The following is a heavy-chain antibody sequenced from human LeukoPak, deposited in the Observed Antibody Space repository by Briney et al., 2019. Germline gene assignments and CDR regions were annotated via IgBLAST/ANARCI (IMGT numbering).Heavy chain of an antibody. CDR1: GFTFSSYW. CDR2: IRQDGNEK. J-gene: IGHJ4*02. Sequence: GGSLRLSCAASGFTFSSYWMSWVRQAPGKGLEWVANIRQDGNEKYYLDSVKGRFTISRDNAKNSLYLRMNSLRGEDTAVYYCAKDTEYSSGWGQGTLVTVSS. D-gene: IGHD6-19*01. V-gene: IGHV3-7*01. CDR3: AKDTEYSSG.